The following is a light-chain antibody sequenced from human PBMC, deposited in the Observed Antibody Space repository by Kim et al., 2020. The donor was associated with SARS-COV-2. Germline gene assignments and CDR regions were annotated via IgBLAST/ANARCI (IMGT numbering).Light chain of an antibody. V-gene: IGKV4-1*01. J-gene: IGKJ2*03. CDR2: WAS. CDR3: QQYYSTPPS. CDR1: QTVLYNSNNKNY. Sequence: RATLNCKTRQTVLYNSNNKNYLAWYQQKPGQAAKLLIYWASIRESGVSDRFSGSGSETDFTLTISSLQAEDVAVYYCQQYYSTPPSCGQGTKLEIK.